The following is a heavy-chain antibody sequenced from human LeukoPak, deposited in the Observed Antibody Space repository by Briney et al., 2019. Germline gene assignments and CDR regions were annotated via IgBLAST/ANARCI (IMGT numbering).Heavy chain of an antibody. Sequence: PGGSLRLSCAASGFTFSSYAMSWVRQAPGKGLEWVSAISGSGGSTYYADSVKGRFTISRDNSKNTLYLQMNSLRAEDTAVYYCAKDNWFGADYYGMDVWGQGTLVTVAS. CDR1: GFTFSSYA. J-gene: IGHJ6*02. D-gene: IGHD3-10*01. V-gene: IGHV3-23*01. CDR2: ISGSGGST. CDR3: AKDNWFGADYYGMDV.